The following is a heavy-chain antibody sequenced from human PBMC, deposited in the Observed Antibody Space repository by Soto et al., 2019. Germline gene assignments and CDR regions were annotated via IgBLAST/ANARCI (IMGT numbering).Heavy chain of an antibody. V-gene: IGHV3-33*01. CDR2: IWYDGSNK. D-gene: IGHD3-10*01. CDR1: GFTFSSYG. CDR3: ARDTARAMVRIYYGMDV. J-gene: IGHJ6*02. Sequence: QVQLVESGGGVVQPGRSLRLSCAASGFTFSSYGMHWVRQAPGKGLEWVAVIWYDGSNKYYADSVKGRFTISRDNSKNXXYMQMNSLRAEDMAVYYCARDTARAMVRIYYGMDVWGQGTTVTVSS.